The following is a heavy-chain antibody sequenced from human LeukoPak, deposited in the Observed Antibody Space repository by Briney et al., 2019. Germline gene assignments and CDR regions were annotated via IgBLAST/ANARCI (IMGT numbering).Heavy chain of an antibody. D-gene: IGHD4-23*01. J-gene: IGHJ3*02. Sequence: SQTLSLTCTVSGGSISSGSYYWSWIRQPAGKGLEWIGRIYTSGSTNYNPSLKSRVTISVDTSKNQFSLKLSSVTAADTAVYYCARDYGGHAGLNAFDIWGQGTMVTVSS. CDR3: ARDYGGHAGLNAFDI. CDR1: GGSISSGSYY. CDR2: IYTSGST. V-gene: IGHV4-61*02.